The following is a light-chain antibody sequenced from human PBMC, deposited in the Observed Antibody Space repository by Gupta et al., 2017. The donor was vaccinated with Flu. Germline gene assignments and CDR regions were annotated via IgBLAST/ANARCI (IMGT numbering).Light chain of an antibody. J-gene: IGLJ3*02. V-gene: IGLV1-40*01. CDR1: SSNIGAGYD. CDR2: GNS. CDR3: QSYDSSLSGWV. Sequence: QSVLTQPPSVSGAPGQRVPIPCPGSSSNIGAGYDVHWYQQLPGTAPKLLIYGNSNRPSGVPDRFSGSKSGTSASLAITGLQAEDEADYYCQSYDSSLSGWVFGGGTKLTVL.